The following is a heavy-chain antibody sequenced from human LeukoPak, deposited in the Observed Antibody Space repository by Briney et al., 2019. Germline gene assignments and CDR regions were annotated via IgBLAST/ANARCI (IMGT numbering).Heavy chain of an antibody. Sequence: GGSLRLSCAAAGFTFSSYWMHWVRQAPGKGLVWVSRIKSDGSSTNYADSVKGRFTISRDNAKNTLYLQMNSLRAEDTAVYYCARRGAVADAFDIWGQGTMVTVSS. CDR1: GFTFSSYW. J-gene: IGHJ3*02. V-gene: IGHV3-74*01. D-gene: IGHD4-23*01. CDR3: ARRGAVADAFDI. CDR2: IKSDGSST.